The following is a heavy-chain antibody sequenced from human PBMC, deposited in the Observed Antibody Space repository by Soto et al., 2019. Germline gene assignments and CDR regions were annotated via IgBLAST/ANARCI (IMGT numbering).Heavy chain of an antibody. D-gene: IGHD3-22*01. V-gene: IGHV1-18*01. CDR3: GRVPDYYDRRRYQPLIDY. Sequence: GASVKVSSKASGVAFASSSMRWVRHYPGQRNEWKGWISAYNDKTNYARNFGGRVTMTTDTSTSTAYMELRSLRFDDTAVYYCGRVPDYYDRRRYQPLIDYWGQGSLVTVSS. CDR1: GVAFASSS. J-gene: IGHJ4*02. CDR2: ISAYNDKT.